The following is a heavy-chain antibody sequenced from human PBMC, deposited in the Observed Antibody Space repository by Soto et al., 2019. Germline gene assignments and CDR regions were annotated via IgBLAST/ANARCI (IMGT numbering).Heavy chain of an antibody. CDR2: IYYSGST. CDR1: GGSISSGGYY. V-gene: IGHV4-31*03. J-gene: IGHJ4*02. Sequence: PSETLSLTCTVSGGSISSGGYYWSWIRQHPGKGLEWIGYIYYSGSTYYNPSLKCRVTISVDTSKNQFSLKLSSVTAADTAVYYCVAQWLDPYYFDYWGQGTLVTVSS. D-gene: IGHD6-19*01. CDR3: VAQWLDPYYFDY.